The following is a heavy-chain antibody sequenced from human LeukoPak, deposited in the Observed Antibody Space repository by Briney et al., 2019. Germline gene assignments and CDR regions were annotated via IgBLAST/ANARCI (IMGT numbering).Heavy chain of an antibody. CDR2: ISGSGIST. V-gene: IGHV3-23*01. CDR1: GFTFSGYA. CDR3: ARVTVSSGVDY. D-gene: IGHD4-11*01. J-gene: IGHJ4*02. Sequence: GGSLRLSCAASGFTFSGYAMSWVRQAPGKGLEWVSVISGSGISTYNADSVKGRFTISRDNSKNTLYLQMNSLRAEDTAFYYCARVTVSSGVDYWGQGTLVTVSS.